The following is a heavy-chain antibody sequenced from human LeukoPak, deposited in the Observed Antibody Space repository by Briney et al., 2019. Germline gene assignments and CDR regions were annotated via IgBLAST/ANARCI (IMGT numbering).Heavy chain of an antibody. D-gene: IGHD2-2*01. Sequence: PGGSLRLSCAASGFTFSSNAMSWVRQAPGKGLEWVSAISGSGGSTYYADSVKGRFTISRDNSKNTLYLQMNSLRAEDTAVYYCAKDRPDIVVVPAATYPFDYWGQGTLVTVSS. CDR3: AKDRPDIVVVPAATYPFDY. CDR2: ISGSGGST. J-gene: IGHJ4*02. V-gene: IGHV3-23*01. CDR1: GFTFSSNA.